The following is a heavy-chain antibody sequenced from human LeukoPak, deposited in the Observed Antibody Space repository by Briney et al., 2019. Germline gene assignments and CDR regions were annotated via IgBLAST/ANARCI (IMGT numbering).Heavy chain of an antibody. V-gene: IGHV3-33*01. D-gene: IGHD3-10*01. CDR1: GFAFNTYA. J-gene: IGHJ4*02. Sequence: GRSLRLSCAASGFAFNTYAMHWVRQAPGQGLEWVARVWHDGSHKFYSNSVRGQFTISRDNSKNTVSLQMNNLRPEDTALYYCAREIFGSGSHPDFWGPGTLVTVSS. CDR3: AREIFGSGSHPDF. CDR2: VWHDGSHK.